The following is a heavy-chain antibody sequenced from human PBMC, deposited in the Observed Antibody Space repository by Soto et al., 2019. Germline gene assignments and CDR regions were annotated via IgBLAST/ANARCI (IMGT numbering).Heavy chain of an antibody. CDR3: ASLAAAGTLGYYYGMDV. V-gene: IGHV3-66*01. CDR1: GFTVSSNY. Sequence: GGSLRLSCAASGFTVSSNYMSWVRQAPGKGLEWVSVIYSGGSTYYADSVKGRFTISRDNSKNTLYLQMNSLRAEDTAVYYCASLAAAGTLGYYYGMDVWGQGTTVTVSS. D-gene: IGHD6-13*01. CDR2: IYSGGST. J-gene: IGHJ6*02.